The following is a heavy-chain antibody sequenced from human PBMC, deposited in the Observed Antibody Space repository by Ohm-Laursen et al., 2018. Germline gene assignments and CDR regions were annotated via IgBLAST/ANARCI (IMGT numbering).Heavy chain of an antibody. CDR2: IYYSGST. Sequence: SETLSLTCTVSGGSISSYYWSWIRQPPGKGLEWIGYIYYSGSTNYNPSLKSRVTISVDTSKNQFSLKLTSVTAADTAVYYCTRPYCSGGSCYSDGMDVWGQGTTVTVSS. V-gene: IGHV4-59*12. CDR1: GGSISSYY. J-gene: IGHJ6*02. CDR3: TRPYCSGGSCYSDGMDV. D-gene: IGHD2-15*01.